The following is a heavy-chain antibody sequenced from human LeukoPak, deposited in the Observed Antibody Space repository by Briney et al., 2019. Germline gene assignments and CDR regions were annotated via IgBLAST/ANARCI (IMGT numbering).Heavy chain of an antibody. CDR1: GFIFSSYW. Sequence: GGSLRLSCAASGFIFSSYWMHWVRQAPGKGLVWVSRIKSDGGTNYADSVKGRFTISRDNAKNTVSLQMNSLRAEDTGVYYCARAPSEIGGYYPEYFRHWGQGTLVTVSS. CDR3: ARAPSEIGGYYPEYFRH. CDR2: IKSDGGT. V-gene: IGHV3-74*01. D-gene: IGHD3-22*01. J-gene: IGHJ1*01.